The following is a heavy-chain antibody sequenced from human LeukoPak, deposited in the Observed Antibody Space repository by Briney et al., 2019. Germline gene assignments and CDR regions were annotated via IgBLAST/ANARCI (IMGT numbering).Heavy chain of an antibody. J-gene: IGHJ4*02. CDR1: GFTLSSYW. V-gene: IGHV3-7*01. CDR3: ARNTYYYDSSGYWAYDY. Sequence: GGSLRLSCAASGFTLSSYWMSWVRQAPGKGLEWVANIKQDGSEKYYVDSVKGRFTISRDNAKNSLYLQMNSLRAEDTAVYYCARNTYYYDSSGYWAYDYWGQGTLVTVSS. D-gene: IGHD3-22*01. CDR2: IKQDGSEK.